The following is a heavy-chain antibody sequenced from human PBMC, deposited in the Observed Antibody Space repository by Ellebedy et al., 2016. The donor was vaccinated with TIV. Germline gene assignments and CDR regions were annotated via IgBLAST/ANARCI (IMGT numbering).Heavy chain of an antibody. CDR2: ISSSGNTI. Sequence: GESLKISCAASGFTFSDYYMSWIRQAPGKGLEWVSYISSSGNTIYYADSVTGRFTISRDKTKNSLFLQMNSLRAEDTALYYCASYSSSIQMYYYFDHWGQGTLVTVSS. CDR1: GFTFSDYY. J-gene: IGHJ4*02. CDR3: ASYSSSIQMYYYFDH. V-gene: IGHV3-11*01. D-gene: IGHD6-6*01.